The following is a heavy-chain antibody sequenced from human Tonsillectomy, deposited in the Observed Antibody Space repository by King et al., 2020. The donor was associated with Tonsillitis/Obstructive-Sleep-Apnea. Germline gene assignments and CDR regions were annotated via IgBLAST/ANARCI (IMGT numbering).Heavy chain of an antibody. CDR2: INHSGST. CDR3: AIRSEYCSSTSCYVDP. D-gene: IGHD2-2*01. J-gene: IGHJ5*02. V-gene: IGHV4-34*01. CDR1: GGSFSGYY. Sequence: VQLQQWGAGLLKPSETLSLTCAVYGGSFSGYYWSWIRQPPGKGLEWIGEINHSGSTNYNPSLKSRGTISVDTSKNQFSLKLSSVTAADTAVYYCAIRSEYCSSTSCYVDPWGQGTLVTVSS.